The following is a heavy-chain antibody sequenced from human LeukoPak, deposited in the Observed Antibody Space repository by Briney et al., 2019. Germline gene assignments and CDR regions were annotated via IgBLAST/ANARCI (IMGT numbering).Heavy chain of an antibody. CDR2: INAGNGNT. CDR1: GYTFTSYA. CDR3: ARDPLDYYYGMDV. Sequence: APVKVSCKASGYTFTSYAMHGVRQAPGQRLEWMGWINAGNGNTKYSQKFQGRVTMTTDTSTSTAYMELRSLRSDDTAVYYCARDPLDYYYGMDVWGQGTTVTVSS. J-gene: IGHJ6*02. V-gene: IGHV1-3*01.